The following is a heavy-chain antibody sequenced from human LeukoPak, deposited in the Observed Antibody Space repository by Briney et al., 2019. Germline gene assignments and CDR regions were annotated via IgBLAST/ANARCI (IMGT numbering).Heavy chain of an antibody. CDR2: IGSYEGDT. CDR3: ARDFWNFYDSSGYYRDFDS. J-gene: IGHJ5*01. D-gene: IGHD3-22*01. V-gene: IGHV1-18*01. Sequence: ASVKVSCKATSHISWVRQAPGQGLEWMGWIGSYEGDTYYAQKFQGRVTVTTDTSTNTAYKELRSLRADDTAVYYCARDFWNFYDSSGYYRDFDSWGQGTLVTVSS. CDR1: TSH.